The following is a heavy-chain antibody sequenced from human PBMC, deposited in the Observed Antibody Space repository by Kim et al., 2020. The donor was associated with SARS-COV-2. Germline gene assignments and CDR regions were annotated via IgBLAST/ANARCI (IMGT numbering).Heavy chain of an antibody. CDR3: ARIQGSGYYYAFDY. J-gene: IGHJ4*02. V-gene: IGHV2-70*11. CDR2: IDWDDDR. CDR1: GFSLITSGVS. Sequence: QTLSLTCTFSGFSLITSGVSVSWIRQPPGRALEWLARIDWDDDRYYSTSLKTRLTISKDTSKNQVVLRMTNMDPVDTATYYCARIQGSGYYYAFDYWGQ. D-gene: IGHD3-22*01.